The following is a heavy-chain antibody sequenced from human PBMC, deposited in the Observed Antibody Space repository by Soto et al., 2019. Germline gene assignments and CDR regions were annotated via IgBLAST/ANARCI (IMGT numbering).Heavy chain of an antibody. CDR1: GFTFTSYG. Sequence: PGGSLRLSCAASGFTFTSYGMHWVRQAPGKGLEWMALILHDGSAEYYADSVKGRFTIPRDNSKSTLYLQMNSLRAEDTAVYYCARSRDGYSFYFYYGMDVWGQGTTVTVSS. CDR3: ARSRDGYSFYFYYGMDV. D-gene: IGHD4-4*01. CDR2: ILHDGSAE. J-gene: IGHJ6*02. V-gene: IGHV3-30*03.